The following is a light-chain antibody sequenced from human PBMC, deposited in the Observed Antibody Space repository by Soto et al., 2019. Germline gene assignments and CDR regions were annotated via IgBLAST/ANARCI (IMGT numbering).Light chain of an antibody. CDR3: SSYPTTSALV. J-gene: IGLJ3*02. Sequence: QSVMTQPASVSGSPGKSITIACTGTNRDVGSYNLVSWYQQRPGEAPKLLISEVRNRPSGISYRFTVSKSGNTASLTLSGLQAEDEDDYYCSSYPTTSALVFCGVTKLTVL. CDR1: NRDVGSYNL. V-gene: IGLV2-14*01. CDR2: EVR.